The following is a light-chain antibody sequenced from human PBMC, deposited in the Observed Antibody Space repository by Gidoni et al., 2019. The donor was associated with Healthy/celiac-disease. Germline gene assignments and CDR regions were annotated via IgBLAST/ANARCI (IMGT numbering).Light chain of an antibody. CDR2: KAS. V-gene: IGKV1-5*03. Sequence: IQMTQSPSTLSASVGDRVTITCRASQSISSWLAWYQQKPGKAPKLLIYKASSLERGVPSRFSGSGSGTEFTLTISSLQPDDFATYYCQPYNSYPWTFGQGTKVEIK. CDR1: QSISSW. J-gene: IGKJ1*01. CDR3: QPYNSYPWT.